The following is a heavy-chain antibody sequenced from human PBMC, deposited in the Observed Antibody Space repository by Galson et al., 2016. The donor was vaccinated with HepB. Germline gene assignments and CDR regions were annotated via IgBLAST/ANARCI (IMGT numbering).Heavy chain of an antibody. Sequence: SLRLSCAASGFTFSRYGMHWVRQAPGKGLEWIADIWDDGSKRYADSLQGRFTISRDNSRNTLYLQMNNLRGEDTAVYFCAKVFYNSGYYDQWGQGTLVTVSS. CDR3: AKVFYNSGYYDQ. J-gene: IGHJ4*02. CDR1: GFTFSRYG. V-gene: IGHV3-33*06. CDR2: IWDDGSK. D-gene: IGHD2/OR15-2a*01.